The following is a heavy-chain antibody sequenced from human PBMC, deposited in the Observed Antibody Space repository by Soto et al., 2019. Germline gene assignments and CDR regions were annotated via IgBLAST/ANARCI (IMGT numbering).Heavy chain of an antibody. CDR1: GKTLSEVS. D-gene: IGHD5-18*01. V-gene: IGHV1-2*04. CDR2: INPNSGGT. Sequence: ASLKVSCKVYGKTLSEVSIHWVRQAPGEGPEWMGWINPNSGGTNYAQKFQGWVTMTRDTSISTAYMELSRLRSDDTAVYYCARDSGGYSYGYWYYYYGMDVWGQGTTVTVSS. CDR3: ARDSGGYSYGYWYYYYGMDV. J-gene: IGHJ6*02.